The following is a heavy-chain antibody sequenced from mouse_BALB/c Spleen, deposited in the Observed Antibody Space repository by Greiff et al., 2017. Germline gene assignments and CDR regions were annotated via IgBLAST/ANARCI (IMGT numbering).Heavy chain of an antibody. D-gene: IGHD2-14*01. CDR3: ARHEGYDPFAY. CDR1: GFTFSSYT. Sequence: EVQLVESGGGLVQPGGSLKLSCAASGFTFSSYTMSWVRQTPEKRLEWVAYISNGGGSTYYPDTVKGRFTISRDNAKNTLYLQMISLKSEDTAMYYCARHEGYDPFAYWGQGTLVTVSA. CDR2: ISNGGGST. V-gene: IGHV5-12-2*01. J-gene: IGHJ3*01.